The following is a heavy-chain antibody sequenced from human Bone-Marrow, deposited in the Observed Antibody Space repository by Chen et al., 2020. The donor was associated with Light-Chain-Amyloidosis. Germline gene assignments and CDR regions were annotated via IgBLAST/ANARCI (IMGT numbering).Heavy chain of an antibody. D-gene: IGHD5-12*01. CDR2: IYPDDSDA. CDR3: ARRRDGYNFDY. V-gene: IGHV5-51*01. Sequence: IGWVRQMPGKGLVWMGVIYPDDSDARYSPSFEGQVTISADKSITTAYLQWRSLKASDTAMYYCARRRDGYNFDYWGQGTLVTVSS. J-gene: IGHJ4*02.